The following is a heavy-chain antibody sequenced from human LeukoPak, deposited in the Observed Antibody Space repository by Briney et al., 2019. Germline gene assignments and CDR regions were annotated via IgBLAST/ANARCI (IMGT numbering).Heavy chain of an antibody. Sequence: SETLSLTCTVSGYSISSGYYWGWIRQPPGKGLEWIGSIYHSGSTYYNPSLKSRGTISVNTSKNQFSLKLSSVTAADTAVYYCARDEMATTQGDDAFDIWGQGTMVTVSS. CDR2: IYHSGST. CDR1: GYSISSGYY. V-gene: IGHV4-38-2*02. D-gene: IGHD5-24*01. CDR3: ARDEMATTQGDDAFDI. J-gene: IGHJ3*02.